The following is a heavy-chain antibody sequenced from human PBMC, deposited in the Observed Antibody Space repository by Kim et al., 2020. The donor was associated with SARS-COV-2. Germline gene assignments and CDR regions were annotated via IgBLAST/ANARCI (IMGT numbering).Heavy chain of an antibody. V-gene: IGHV3-11*04. CDR1: GFTFNDYY. J-gene: IGHJ4*02. Sequence: GGSLRLSCAASGFTFNDYYMSWIRQAPGKGLEWVSYISSNGHTIYSADSVKGRFTISRDNAKNSLFLQMNSLRAEDTAVYYCARRYCRGGNCYLFADYWGQGTLVTVSS. D-gene: IGHD2-15*01. CDR2: ISSNGHTI. CDR3: ARRYCRGGNCYLFADY.